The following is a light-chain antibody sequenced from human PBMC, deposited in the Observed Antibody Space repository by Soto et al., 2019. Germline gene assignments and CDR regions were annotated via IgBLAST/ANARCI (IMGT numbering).Light chain of an antibody. V-gene: IGKV1-5*01. CDR1: QSISSW. J-gene: IGKJ1*01. CDR3: QQYNSYSPLT. Sequence: DIQMTQSPSTLSASVGDRVTITCRASQSISSWLAWYQQKPGKAPKLLIYDASSLESGVPSRFSGSGSATEFTLTISSLQPDDFATYYCQQYNSYSPLTFGQGTKVEIK. CDR2: DAS.